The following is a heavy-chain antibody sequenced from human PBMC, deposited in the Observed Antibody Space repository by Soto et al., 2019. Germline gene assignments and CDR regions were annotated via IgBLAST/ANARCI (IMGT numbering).Heavy chain of an antibody. J-gene: IGHJ4*02. D-gene: IGHD5-18*01. CDR1: GFTFSSYS. Sequence: GGSLRLSCAASGFTFSSYSMTWVRQAPGKGLEWVSYISSSSSTIYYAESLKGRFTISRDNAKNSLYLQMDSLRVEDTAVYYCATRGGYSYGYPFDYWGQGT. CDR2: ISSSSSTI. CDR3: ATRGGYSYGYPFDY. V-gene: IGHV3-48*01.